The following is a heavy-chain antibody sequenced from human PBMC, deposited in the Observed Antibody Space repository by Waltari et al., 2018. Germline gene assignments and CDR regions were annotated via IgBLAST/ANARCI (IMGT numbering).Heavy chain of an antibody. CDR1: GFTFSSYG. Sequence: QVQLVQSGAEVKKPGSSVKVSCKASGFTFSSYGMHWVRQAPGKGLEWVAVISYDGSNKYYADSVKGRFTISRDNSKNTLYLQMNSLRAEDTAVYYCAKSSPATHFDYWGQGTLVTVSS. CDR3: AKSSPATHFDY. V-gene: IGHV3-30*18. CDR2: ISYDGSNK. D-gene: IGHD2-15*01. J-gene: IGHJ4*02.